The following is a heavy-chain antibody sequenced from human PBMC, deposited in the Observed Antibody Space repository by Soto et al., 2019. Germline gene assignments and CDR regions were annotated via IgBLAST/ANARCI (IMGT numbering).Heavy chain of an antibody. Sequence: PGGSLRLSCAASGFTFDDYGMSWVRQAPGKGLEWVSGINWNGGSTGYADSVKGRFTISRDNAKNSLYLQMNSLRAEDTALYYCARDIGLPSRYYYSGRDFGAKGTTATV. V-gene: IGHV3-20*04. J-gene: IGHJ6*04. CDR2: INWNGGST. CDR1: GFTFDDYG. D-gene: IGHD2-15*01. CDR3: ARDIGLPSRYYYSGRDF.